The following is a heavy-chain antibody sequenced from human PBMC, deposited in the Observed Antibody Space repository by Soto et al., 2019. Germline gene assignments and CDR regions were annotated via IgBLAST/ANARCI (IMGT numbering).Heavy chain of an antibody. D-gene: IGHD3-3*01. V-gene: IGHV3-7*05. CDR1: GFTFSSYW. CDR3: ARDMAPFTIQNYYGMDV. Sequence: EVQLVESGGGLVQPGGSLRLSCAASGFTFSSYWMSWVRQAPGKGLEWVANIKQDGSEKYYVDSLKGRFTISRDNAKNSLYLQINSLRAEDTAVYYCARDMAPFTIQNYYGMDVWGQGTTVTVSS. J-gene: IGHJ6*02. CDR2: IKQDGSEK.